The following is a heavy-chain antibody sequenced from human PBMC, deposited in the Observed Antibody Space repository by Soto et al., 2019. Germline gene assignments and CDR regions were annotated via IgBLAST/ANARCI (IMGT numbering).Heavy chain of an antibody. CDR1: EFTFRSYS. Sequence: QVQLVESGGGVVQPGRSLRLSCAASEFTFRSYSMHWVRQAPGKGLEWVAVISYDGRKEYYADSVKGRFIISRDNSKNMLYLQVGSLRTEDTALYYCARGRQSVNIEIDYWGQGTLVTVSS. D-gene: IGHD4-17*01. V-gene: IGHV3-30*04. CDR2: ISYDGRKE. CDR3: ARGRQSVNIEIDY. J-gene: IGHJ4*02.